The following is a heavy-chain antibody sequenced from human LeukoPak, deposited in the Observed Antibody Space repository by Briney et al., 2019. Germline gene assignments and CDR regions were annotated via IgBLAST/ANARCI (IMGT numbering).Heavy chain of an antibody. CDR3: ARGRWFGDY. CDR2: MYVSGTT. V-gene: IGHV4-4*07. J-gene: IGHJ4*02. CDR1: GGSISDHY. D-gene: IGHD3-10*01. Sequence: SETLSLTCSVSGGSISDHYLSWIRKPAGKGLEWIGRMYVSGTTNYNPSLRSRVTMSMDTSKNQFSLKLSSVTAADTAVYYCARGRWFGDYWGQGTLVTVSS.